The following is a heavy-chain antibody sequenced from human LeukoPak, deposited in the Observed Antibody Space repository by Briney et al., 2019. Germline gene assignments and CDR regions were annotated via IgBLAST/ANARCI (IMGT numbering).Heavy chain of an antibody. V-gene: IGHV3-74*01. Sequence: GGSLRLSCAASGFTFSTYWMHWVRQAPGKGLVWVSRISGDGSATIYADSVKGRFTVSRDNAENTMYLQMNSLTVEDTAVYYSTRRVSATRWFDPWGQGTLVTVSS. CDR3: TRRVSATRWFDP. J-gene: IGHJ5*02. CDR2: ISGDGSAT. D-gene: IGHD2-15*01. CDR1: GFTFSTYW.